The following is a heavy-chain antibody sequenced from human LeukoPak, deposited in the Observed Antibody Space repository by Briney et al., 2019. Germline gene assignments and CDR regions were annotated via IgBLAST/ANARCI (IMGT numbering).Heavy chain of an antibody. J-gene: IGHJ4*02. CDR1: GFTFSSYG. Sequence: GGSLRLSCAASGFTFSSYGMSWVRQAPGKGLEWVSAISGSGGSTYYADSVKGRFTISRDNSKNTLYLQMNSLRAEDTAVYYCARAGSMVRGFPFDYWGQGTLVTVSS. V-gene: IGHV3-23*01. CDR2: ISGSGGST. CDR3: ARAGSMVRGFPFDY. D-gene: IGHD3-10*01.